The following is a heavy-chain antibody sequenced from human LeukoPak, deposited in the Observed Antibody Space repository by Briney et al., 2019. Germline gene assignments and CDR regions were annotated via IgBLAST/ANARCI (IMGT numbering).Heavy chain of an antibody. CDR1: GGSISSSSYY. J-gene: IGHJ6*03. CDR3: ARDWHCSGGSCYLHRPDYYYYYMDV. V-gene: IGHV4-39*02. Sequence: SETLSLTCTVSGGSISSSSYYWGWIRQPPGKGLEWIGSIYYSGSTYYNPSLKSRVTISVDTSKNQFSLKLSSVTAADTAVYYCARDWHCSGGSCYLHRPDYYYYYMDVWGKGTTVTVSS. CDR2: IYYSGST. D-gene: IGHD2-15*01.